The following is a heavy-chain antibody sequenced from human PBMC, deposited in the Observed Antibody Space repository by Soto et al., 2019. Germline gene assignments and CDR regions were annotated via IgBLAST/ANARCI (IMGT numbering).Heavy chain of an antibody. CDR1: GFTFSNYG. J-gene: IGHJ4*02. Sequence: QVQLLESGGGVVQPGRSLRLSCAGSGFTFSNYGMHWVSQAPGKGLEWVAVIWYDGTNKYYADSVKGRFTISRDNFKKTLYLQMDSLRVEDTAVYFCARDREAQTVTTPEGHWGQGTLVTVSS. V-gene: IGHV3-33*01. D-gene: IGHD4-17*01. CDR3: ARDREAQTVTTPEGH. CDR2: IWYDGTNK.